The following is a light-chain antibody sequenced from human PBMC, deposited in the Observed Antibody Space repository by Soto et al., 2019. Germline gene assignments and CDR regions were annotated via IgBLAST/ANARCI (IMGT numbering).Light chain of an antibody. CDR1: QGIRND. CDR2: AAS. J-gene: IGKJ1*01. Sequence: DIQMTQFPSSLSASVGDRVIITCRASQGIRNDLGWYQQKPGKAPKRLIYAASSLKSGVPSRFSGSGSGTEFTLAISSLQPEDSATFYCLQHSTYPLTFGQGTKVEIK. V-gene: IGKV1-17*01. CDR3: LQHSTYPLT.